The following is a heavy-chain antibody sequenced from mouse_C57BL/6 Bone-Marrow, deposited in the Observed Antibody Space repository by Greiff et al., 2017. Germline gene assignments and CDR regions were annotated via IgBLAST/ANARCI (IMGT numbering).Heavy chain of an antibody. CDR1: GYTFTSYW. Sequence: QVQLQQPGAELVKPGASVKMSCKASGYTFTSYWITWVKQRPGQGLEWIGDIYPGSGSTNYNEKFKSKATLTVDPSSSTAYMQLSSLTSDDSAVYYCARPYYSNYWYFDVWGTGTTVTVSS. CDR3: ARPYYSNYWYFDV. V-gene: IGHV1-55*01. D-gene: IGHD2-5*01. CDR2: IYPGSGST. J-gene: IGHJ1*03.